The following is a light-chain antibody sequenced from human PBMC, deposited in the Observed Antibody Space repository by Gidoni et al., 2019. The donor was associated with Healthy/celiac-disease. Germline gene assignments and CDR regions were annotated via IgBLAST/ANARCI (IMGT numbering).Light chain of an antibody. V-gene: IGLV6-57*03. CDR1: SGSIAINY. CDR3: QSYDSSNLWV. CDR2: EDN. J-gene: IGLJ3*02. Sequence: NFMLTPPHSVSESPGTTVTISCTRSSGSIAINYVQWYQQRPGSAPTTVIYEDNKRLSGVPDRFSGSIDSSSNSASLTISGLKTEEEADYYCQSYDSSNLWVFGGGTKLTVL.